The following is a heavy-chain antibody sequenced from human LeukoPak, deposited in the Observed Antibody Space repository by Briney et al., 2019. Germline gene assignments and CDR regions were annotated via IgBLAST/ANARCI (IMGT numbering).Heavy chain of an antibody. CDR3: ARAGVYGSGSYNWFDP. CDR1: GGSISSYY. D-gene: IGHD3-10*01. J-gene: IGHJ5*02. CDR2: IYYSGST. V-gene: IGHV4-59*01. Sequence: PSETLSLTCTVSGGSISSYYWSWIRQPPGKGLEWIGYIYYSGSTNYNPSLKSRATISVDTSKNQFSLKLSSVTAADTAVYYCARAGVYGSGSYNWFDPWGQGTLVTVSS.